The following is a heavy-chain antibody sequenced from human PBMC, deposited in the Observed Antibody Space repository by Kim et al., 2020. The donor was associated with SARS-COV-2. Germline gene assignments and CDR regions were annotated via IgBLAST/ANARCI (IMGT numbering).Heavy chain of an antibody. CDR3: ARSLYDYAFGNAFDI. CDR2: ISAYNGNT. D-gene: IGHD3-16*01. V-gene: IGHV1-18*01. Sequence: ASVKVSCKASGYTFTSYGISWVRQAPGQGLEWMGWISAYNGNTNYAQKLQGRVTMTTDTSTSTAYMELRSLRSDDTAVYYCARSLYDYAFGNAFDIWGQGTMVTVSS. CDR1: GYTFTSYG. J-gene: IGHJ3*02.